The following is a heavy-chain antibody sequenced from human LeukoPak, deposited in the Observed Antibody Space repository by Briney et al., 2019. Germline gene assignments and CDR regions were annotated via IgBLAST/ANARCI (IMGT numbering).Heavy chain of an antibody. CDR1: GGTFSSYA. CDR2: IIPIFGTA. Sequence: ASVKVSCKASGGTFSSYAISWVRQAPGQGLEWMGGIIPIFGTANYAQKFQGRVTITTDESTSTAYMELSSLRSEDTAVYYCARSHPRPMYSSSWYQASYFDYWGQGTLVTVSS. D-gene: IGHD6-13*01. J-gene: IGHJ4*02. CDR3: ARSHPRPMYSSSWYQASYFDY. V-gene: IGHV1-69*05.